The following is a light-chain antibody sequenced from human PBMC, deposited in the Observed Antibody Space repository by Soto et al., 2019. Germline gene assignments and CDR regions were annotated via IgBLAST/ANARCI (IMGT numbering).Light chain of an antibody. V-gene: IGKV3-15*01. CDR1: QSVSSN. J-gene: IGKJ5*01. Sequence: EIVMTQSPATLSVSTGERATLSCRASQSVSSNLAWYQQKPGQAPSLLIYGASTRATGTPARFSGSGSGTEFTLTISSLQPEDFATYYCQQANSFPITFGQGTRLQI. CDR3: QQANSFPIT. CDR2: GAS.